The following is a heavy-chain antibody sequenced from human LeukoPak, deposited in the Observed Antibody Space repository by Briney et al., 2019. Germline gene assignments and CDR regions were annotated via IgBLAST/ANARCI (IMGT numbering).Heavy chain of an antibody. Sequence: SETLSLTCTVSGGSISSSSYYWGWIRQPPGKGLEWIGSIYYSGSTYYNPSLKSRVTISVDTSKNQFSLKLSSATAADTAVYYCARRVPAAWNWFDPWGQGTLVTVSS. J-gene: IGHJ5*02. CDR1: GGSISSSSYY. D-gene: IGHD2-2*01. V-gene: IGHV4-39*07. CDR3: ARRVPAAWNWFDP. CDR2: IYYSGST.